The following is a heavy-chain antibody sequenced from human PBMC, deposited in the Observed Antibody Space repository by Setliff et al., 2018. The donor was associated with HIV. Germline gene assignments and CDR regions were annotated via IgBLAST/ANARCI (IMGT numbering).Heavy chain of an antibody. CDR2: IYSGDTT. V-gene: IGHV3-53*01. J-gene: IGHJ4*02. Sequence: GGSLRLSCEASGITFSSYVMSWVRQAPGQGLEWVSVIYSGDTTYYADSVKGRFTISRDNDKNSVHLQMTSLRAEDTAVYYCARGTVERSRWLRWTTVVPFDYWGQGTLVTVSS. CDR1: GITFSSYV. CDR3: ARGTVERSRWLRWTTVVPFDY. D-gene: IGHD5-12*01.